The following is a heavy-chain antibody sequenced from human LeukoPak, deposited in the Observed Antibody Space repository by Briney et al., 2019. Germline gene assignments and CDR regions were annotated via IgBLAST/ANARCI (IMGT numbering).Heavy chain of an antibody. J-gene: IGHJ4*02. D-gene: IGHD3-16*02. CDR3: AREGPGRLGELSLWSEGLDY. CDR2: IYCSGST. CDR1: GGSISSGGYS. Sequence: PSQTLSLTCAVSGGSISSGGYSWSWIRQPPGKGLEWIGYIYCSGSTYYNPSLKSRVTISVDTSKNQFSLKLSSVTAADTAVYYCAREGPGRLGELSLWSEGLDYWGQGTLVTVSS. V-gene: IGHV4-30-4*07.